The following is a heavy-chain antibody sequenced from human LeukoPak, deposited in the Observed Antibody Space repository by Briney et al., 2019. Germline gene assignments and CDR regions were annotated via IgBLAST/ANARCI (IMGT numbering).Heavy chain of an antibody. V-gene: IGHV1-3*01. Sequence: ASVKVSCKASGYTFTSYAMRWVRQAPGQRLEWMGWINAGNGNTKYSQKFQGRVTITRDTSASTAYMELSSLRSEDTAVYYCARDRSSGWEGNWFDPWGQGTLVTVSS. J-gene: IGHJ5*02. CDR2: INAGNGNT. D-gene: IGHD6-19*01. CDR1: GYTFTSYA. CDR3: ARDRSSGWEGNWFDP.